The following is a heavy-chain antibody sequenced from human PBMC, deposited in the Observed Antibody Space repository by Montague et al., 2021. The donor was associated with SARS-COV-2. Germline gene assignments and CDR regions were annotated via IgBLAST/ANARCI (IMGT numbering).Heavy chain of an antibody. Sequence: SLRLSCAASGFTFSSHAMHWVRQAPGKGLEWVAVISYDGREIFYADSVRGRFNVSRDNSKNTLYLQLGSLRPEDTAYYFCAKFGVYCDSPKCYAPLDYWGQGTLVSVSS. CDR1: GFTFSSHA. D-gene: IGHD2-2*01. J-gene: IGHJ4*02. CDR2: ISYDGREI. CDR3: AKFGVYCDSPKCYAPLDY. V-gene: IGHV3-30-3*02.